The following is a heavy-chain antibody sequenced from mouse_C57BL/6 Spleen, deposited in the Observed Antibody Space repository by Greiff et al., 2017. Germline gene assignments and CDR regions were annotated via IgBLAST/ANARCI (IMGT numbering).Heavy chain of an antibody. CDR3: ARGRYSNRAIDY. J-gene: IGHJ4*01. CDR2: ISSGSSTT. Sequence: EVKLMESGGGLVKPGGSLKLSCAASGFTFSDYGMHWVRQTPGKGLEWVAYISSGSSTTYYADTLKGRFTISRDNAKNTLFLQMTSLRSEDTAVYYCARGRYSNRAIDYWGQGTSVTVSS. D-gene: IGHD2-5*01. V-gene: IGHV5-17*01. CDR1: GFTFSDYG.